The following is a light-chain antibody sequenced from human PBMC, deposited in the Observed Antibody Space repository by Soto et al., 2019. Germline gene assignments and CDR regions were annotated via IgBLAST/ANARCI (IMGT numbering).Light chain of an antibody. J-gene: IGKJ2*01. V-gene: IGKV3-11*01. CDR3: QQRSNWPPT. Sequence: EIVLTQSPATLSLSPGERVTLFCRASQSISSYLAWYQQNSGQAPRLLIYDASNRATGIPARFSGGGSGTDFTLTISSLEPEDFAVYYCQQRSNWPPTFGQGTKLEIK. CDR2: DAS. CDR1: QSISSY.